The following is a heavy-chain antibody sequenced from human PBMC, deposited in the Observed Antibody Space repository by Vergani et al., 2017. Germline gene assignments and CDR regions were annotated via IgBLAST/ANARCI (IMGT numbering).Heavy chain of an antibody. Sequence: QSQLVQSGAEVRKPGASLKVSCKSFNYTFRSFGITWVRQAPGQGLEWMGWISGFSGDTNYAQKFQDRVTMTTDTSTATAYMELRNLRSDDTAVYYCARDFPWDYVIMSVPLAYFYAMDVWGQGTAVTVS. CDR1: NYTFRSFG. J-gene: IGHJ6*02. CDR3: ARDFPWDYVIMSVPLAYFYAMDV. D-gene: IGHD3-10*01. CDR2: ISGFSGDT. V-gene: IGHV1-18*01.